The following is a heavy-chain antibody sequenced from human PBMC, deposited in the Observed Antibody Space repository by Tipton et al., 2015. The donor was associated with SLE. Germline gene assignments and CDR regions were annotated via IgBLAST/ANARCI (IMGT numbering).Heavy chain of an antibody. CDR3: ARKSIGSGSYYFDY. D-gene: IGHD3-10*01. V-gene: IGHV3-48*03. J-gene: IGHJ4*02. CDR2: ISSSGSTI. CDR1: GGSISSYY. Sequence: LSLTCTVSGGSISSYYWSWVRQAPGKGLEWVSYISSSGSTIYYADSVKGRFTISRDNAKNSLYLQMNSLRAEDTAVYYCARKSIGSGSYYFDYWGQGTLVTVSS.